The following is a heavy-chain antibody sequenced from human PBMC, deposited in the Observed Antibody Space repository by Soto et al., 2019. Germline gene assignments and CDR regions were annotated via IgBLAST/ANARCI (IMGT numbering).Heavy chain of an antibody. CDR1: GFTFGDYA. CDR2: IRSKAYGGTT. D-gene: IGHD3-22*01. CDR3: TKVRADYYDRSGPNY. Sequence: GGSLRLSCTASGFTFGDYAMSWFRQAPGKGLEWVGFIRSKAYGGTTEYAASVKGRFTISRDDSKSIAYLQMNSLKTEDTAVYYCTKVRADYYDRSGPNYWGQGTLVIVSS. J-gene: IGHJ4*02. V-gene: IGHV3-49*03.